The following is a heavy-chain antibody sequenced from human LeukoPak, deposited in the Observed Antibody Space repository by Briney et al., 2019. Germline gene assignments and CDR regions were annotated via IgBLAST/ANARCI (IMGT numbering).Heavy chain of an antibody. D-gene: IGHD3-22*01. CDR3: ARGGYYDSSRDGNAFDI. CDR1: GFTFSDYY. J-gene: IGHJ3*02. CDR2: ISSSGSTI. V-gene: IGHV3-11*01. Sequence: GGSLRLSCAASGFTFSDYYMSWIRPAPGKGLDWVSYISSSGSTIYYADSVKGRFTISRDNAKNSLYLQMNSLRAEDTAVYYCARGGYYDSSRDGNAFDIWGQGTMVTVSS.